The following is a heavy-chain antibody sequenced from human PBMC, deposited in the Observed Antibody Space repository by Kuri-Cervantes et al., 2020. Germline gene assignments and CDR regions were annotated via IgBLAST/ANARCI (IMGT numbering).Heavy chain of an antibody. CDR2: IYPGDSDT. V-gene: IGHV5-51*01. J-gene: IGHJ4*02. CDR1: GYSFTSYW. Sequence: GESLKISCKGSGYSFTSYWIGWVRQMPGKGLEWMGTIYPGDSDTRYSPSFQGQVTISADKSISTAYLQWSSLKASDTAMYYCAGQGKMTTLPPDYWGQGTLVTVSS. D-gene: IGHD3-16*01. CDR3: AGQGKMTTLPPDY.